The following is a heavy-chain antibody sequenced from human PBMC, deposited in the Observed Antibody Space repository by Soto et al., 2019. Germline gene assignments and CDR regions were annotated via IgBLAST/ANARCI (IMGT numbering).Heavy chain of an antibody. CDR1: GFTFSSYW. V-gene: IGHV3-74*01. CDR3: ARVAYCGGDCYPSKHGMDV. D-gene: IGHD2-21*02. Sequence: EVQLVESGGGLVQPGGSLRLSCAASGFTFSSYWMHWVRQAPGKGLVWVSRINSDGSSTSYADSVKRRFTISRDNAKNTLYLQMNSLRAEDTAVYYCARVAYCGGDCYPSKHGMDVWGQGTTVTVSS. CDR2: INSDGSST. J-gene: IGHJ6*02.